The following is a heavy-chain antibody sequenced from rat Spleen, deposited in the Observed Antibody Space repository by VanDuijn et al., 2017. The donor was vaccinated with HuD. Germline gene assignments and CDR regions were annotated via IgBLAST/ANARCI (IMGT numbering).Heavy chain of an antibody. D-gene: IGHD1-11*01. Sequence: QVQLKESGPGLVQPSQTLSLTCTVSGFSLTRNHVHWVRQPPGKGLEWMGVIWTGGSTDYNSALKSRLSISRDTSKSQVLLKMNSLQTEDTAMYFCARSVYADWYFDFWGPGTMVTVSS. J-gene: IGHJ1*01. V-gene: IGHV2-30*01. CDR1: GFSLTRNH. CDR3: ARSVYADWYFDF. CDR2: IWTGGST.